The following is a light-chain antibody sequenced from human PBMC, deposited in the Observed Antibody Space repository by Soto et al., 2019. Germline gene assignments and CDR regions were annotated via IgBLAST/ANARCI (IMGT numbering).Light chain of an antibody. V-gene: IGLV2-11*01. J-gene: IGLJ1*01. CDR2: DVN. CDR1: SGDVGGYNY. CDR3: CSFGGIYSYV. Sequence: QSALTQPHSVSGSPGQSVTISCTGTSGDVGGYNYVSWYQQHSGKAPKLLIYDVNKRPSGVPNRFSGSKSGNTASLTISGLLADDEADYYFCSFGGIYSYVFGSGTKLTVL.